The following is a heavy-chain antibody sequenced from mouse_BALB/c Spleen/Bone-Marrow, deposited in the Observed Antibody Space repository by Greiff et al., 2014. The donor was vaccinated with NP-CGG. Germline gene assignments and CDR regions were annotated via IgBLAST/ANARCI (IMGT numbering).Heavy chain of an antibody. J-gene: IGHJ4*01. V-gene: IGHV5-15*02. Sequence: EVMLVESGGGLVQPGGSRKLSCAASGFTFSDYGMAWVRRAPGKGPEWVAFISNLAYSIYYADTVTGRFTISRENAKNTLYLEMSSLRSEDTAMYYCAREGGAMDYWGQGTSVTVSS. CDR3: AREGGAMDY. CDR1: GFTFSDYG. CDR2: ISNLAYSI.